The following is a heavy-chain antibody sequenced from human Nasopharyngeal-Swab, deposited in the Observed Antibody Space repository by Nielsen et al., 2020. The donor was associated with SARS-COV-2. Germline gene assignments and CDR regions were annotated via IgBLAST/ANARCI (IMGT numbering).Heavy chain of an antibody. CDR3: VKHQGSSSDQ. CDR2: VNQDGSRT. V-gene: IGHV3-74*01. CDR1: GVIFSKYW. J-gene: IGHJ4*02. Sequence: GESLKISCVASGVIFSKYWMHWVRQAPGKGLVWVSRVNQDGSRTDYADSVRGRFTISRDNAKNTLYLQMNSLRVENTAVYYCVKHQGSSSDQWGQGTLVTVSS.